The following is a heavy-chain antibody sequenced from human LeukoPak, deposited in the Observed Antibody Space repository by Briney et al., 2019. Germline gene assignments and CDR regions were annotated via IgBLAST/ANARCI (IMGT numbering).Heavy chain of an antibody. V-gene: IGHV4-34*01. J-gene: IGHJ4*02. Sequence: SETLSLTCAVYGGSFSGYYWSWIRQPPGKRLEWIGEINHSGSTNYNPSLKSRVTISVDTSKNQFSLKLSSVTAADTAVYYCARGQYSSSASWAYWGQGTLVTVSS. CDR1: GGSFSGYY. CDR3: ARGQYSSSASWAY. D-gene: IGHD6-6*01. CDR2: INHSGST.